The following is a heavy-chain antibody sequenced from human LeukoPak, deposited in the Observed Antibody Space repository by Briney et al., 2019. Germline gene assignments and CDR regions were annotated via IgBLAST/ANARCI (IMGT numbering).Heavy chain of an antibody. CDR3: AKDGGDRVYDFWSGFHGY. Sequence: GGSLRLSCAASGFTFSSYAMSWVRQAPGKGLELVSAIRGSGGSTYYADSVKGRFTISRDNSKNTLYLQMNSLRAEDTAVYYCAKDGGDRVYDFWSGFHGYWGQGTLVTVSS. V-gene: IGHV3-23*01. J-gene: IGHJ4*02. CDR2: IRGSGGST. CDR1: GFTFSSYA. D-gene: IGHD3-3*01.